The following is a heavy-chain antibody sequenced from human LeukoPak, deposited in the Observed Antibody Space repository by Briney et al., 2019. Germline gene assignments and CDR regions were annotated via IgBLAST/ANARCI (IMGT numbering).Heavy chain of an antibody. D-gene: IGHD1-26*01. CDR2: ISNNGGYT. CDR3: AKRVGTKSSPFDY. Sequence: GGSLRLSCAASGFTFSSSAMSWVRQAPGKGLEWVSAISNNGGYTYYADSVQGRFTISRDNSKSTLCLQMNSLRAEDTAVYYCAKRVGTKSSPFDYWGPGTLVTVSS. J-gene: IGHJ4*02. V-gene: IGHV3-23*01. CDR1: GFTFSSSA.